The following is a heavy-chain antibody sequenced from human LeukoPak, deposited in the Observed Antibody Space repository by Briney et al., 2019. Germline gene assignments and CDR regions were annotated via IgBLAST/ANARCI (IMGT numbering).Heavy chain of an antibody. V-gene: IGHV1-69*04. CDR1: GGTFSSYA. D-gene: IGHD4-11*01. CDR2: IIPILGIA. Sequence: VASVKVSCKASGGTFSSYAISWVRQAPGQGLEWMGRIIPILGIANYAQKFQGRVTITADKSTSTAYMELSSLRSEDTAVYYCAREGNYSNPFDYWGQGTLVTVSS. J-gene: IGHJ4*02. CDR3: AREGNYSNPFDY.